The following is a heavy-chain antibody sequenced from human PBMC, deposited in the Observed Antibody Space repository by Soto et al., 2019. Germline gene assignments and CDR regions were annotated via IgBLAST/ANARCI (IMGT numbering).Heavy chain of an antibody. CDR3: ARGGYCSSTSCYGGDNWFDP. D-gene: IGHD2-2*01. J-gene: IGHJ5*02. V-gene: IGHV3-48*02. Sequence: EVQLVESGGGLVQPGGSLRLSCAASGFTFSSYSMNWVRQAPGKGLEWVSYISSSSSTIYYADSVKGRFTISRDNAKNSLYLQMNSLRDEDTAVYYCARGGYCSSTSCYGGDNWFDPWGQGTLLTVSS. CDR1: GFTFSSYS. CDR2: ISSSSSTI.